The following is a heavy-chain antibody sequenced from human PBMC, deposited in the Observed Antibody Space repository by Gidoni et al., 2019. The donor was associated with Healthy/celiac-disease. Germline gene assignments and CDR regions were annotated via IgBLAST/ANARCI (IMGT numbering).Heavy chain of an antibody. V-gene: IGHV4-31*03. Sequence: QVQLQESGPGLVKPSQTLSLTCTVSGGSISSGGYCWSWIRQHPGKGLEWIGYIYYSGSTYYNPSLKSRVTISVDTSKNQFSLKLSSVTAADTAVYYCARDRSCTNGVCYSSYYFDYWGQGTLVTVSS. D-gene: IGHD2-8*01. CDR1: GGSISSGGYC. CDR3: ARDRSCTNGVCYSSYYFDY. CDR2: IYYSGST. J-gene: IGHJ4*02.